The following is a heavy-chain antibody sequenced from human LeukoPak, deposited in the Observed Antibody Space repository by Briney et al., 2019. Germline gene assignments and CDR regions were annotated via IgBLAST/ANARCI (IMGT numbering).Heavy chain of an antibody. CDR3: ARGLLTYYYDSSGYYFGY. Sequence: GGSLRLSCAASGFTFSTYAMNWVRQAPGKGLERVSSISSRSSYIYYADSVKGRFTISRDNAKKSLYLQMNSLRAEDTAVYYCARGLLTYYYDSSGYYFGYWGQGTLVTVSS. D-gene: IGHD3-22*01. CDR2: ISSRSSYI. CDR1: GFTFSTYA. V-gene: IGHV3-21*01. J-gene: IGHJ4*02.